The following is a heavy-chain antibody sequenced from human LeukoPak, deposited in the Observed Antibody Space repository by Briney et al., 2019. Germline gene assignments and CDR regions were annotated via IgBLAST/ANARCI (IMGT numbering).Heavy chain of an antibody. Sequence: GGSLRLSCAASGFTFTNYWMHWVRQAPGKGLVWVSRINSDGSSTSYADSVKGRFTISRDNTKNTLYLQMNSLRAEDTAVYYCARGYCGGDCYSNYYYGMDVWGQGTTVTVSS. CDR3: ARGYCGGDCYSNYYYGMDV. CDR1: GFTFTNYW. J-gene: IGHJ6*02. CDR2: INSDGSST. D-gene: IGHD2-21*02. V-gene: IGHV3-74*01.